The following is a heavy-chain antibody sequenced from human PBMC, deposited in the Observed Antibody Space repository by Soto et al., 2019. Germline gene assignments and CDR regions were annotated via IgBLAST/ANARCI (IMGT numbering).Heavy chain of an antibody. V-gene: IGHV1-46*01. CDR3: ARDWEFGY. J-gene: IGHJ4*02. D-gene: IGHD3-10*01. CDR1: GYTFTTYY. Sequence: QVLLVQSGAEVKKPGASVKVSCKASGYTFTTYYMHWVRQAPGQGLEWMGVINPSGDSTTYAQKFRGRVTMTTDTSTDTLFMELSSLRSEDTAVYYCARDWEFGYWGQGTLVTVSS. CDR2: INPSGDST.